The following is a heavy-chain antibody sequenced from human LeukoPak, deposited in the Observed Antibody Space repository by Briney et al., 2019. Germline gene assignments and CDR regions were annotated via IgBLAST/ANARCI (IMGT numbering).Heavy chain of an antibody. CDR3: ARQRAYQLLYWNYYYYGMDV. V-gene: IGHV4-30-4*01. D-gene: IGHD2-2*02. CDR2: IYYSGST. J-gene: IGHJ6*02. CDR1: GGSISSGDYY. Sequence: SQTLSLTCTVSGGSISSGDYYWSWIRQPPGKGLEWIGYIYYSGSTYYNPSLKSRVTISVDTSKNQFSLKLSSVTAADTAVYYCARQRAYQLLYWNYYYYGMDVWGQGTTVTVSS.